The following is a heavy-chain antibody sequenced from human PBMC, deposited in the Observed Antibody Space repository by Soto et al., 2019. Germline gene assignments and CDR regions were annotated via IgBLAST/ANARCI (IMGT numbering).Heavy chain of an antibody. Sequence: TLSLTCAVSSGSISSSNWWIWVRQPPGKGLEWIGEIYHSGSTNYNPSLKSRVTISVDKSKNQFSLKLSSVTAADTAVYYCAGRAPERGLAPMDVWGKGTTVTVSS. CDR3: AGRAPERGLAPMDV. V-gene: IGHV4-4*02. CDR2: IYHSGST. D-gene: IGHD2-15*01. CDR1: SGSISSSNW. J-gene: IGHJ6*04.